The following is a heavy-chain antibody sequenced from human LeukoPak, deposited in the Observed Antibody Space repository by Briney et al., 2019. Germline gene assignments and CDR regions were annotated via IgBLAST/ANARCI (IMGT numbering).Heavy chain of an antibody. CDR1: GFTFSSYS. CDR3: ARDRMRAGFDY. V-gene: IGHV3-21*01. Sequence: PGGSLRLSCAASGFTFSSYSMNWVRQAPGKGLEWVSSISSSSYIYYADSVKGRFTISRDNAKNSLYLQMNSLRAEDTAVYYCARDRMRAGFDYWGQGTLVTVSS. J-gene: IGHJ4*02. CDR2: ISSSSYI.